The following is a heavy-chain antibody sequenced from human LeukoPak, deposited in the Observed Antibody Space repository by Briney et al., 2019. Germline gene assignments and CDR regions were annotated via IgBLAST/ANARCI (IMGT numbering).Heavy chain of an antibody. CDR2: IIPIFGTA. D-gene: IGHD3-22*01. V-gene: IGHV1-69*13. CDR1: GYTFTSYG. CDR3: AREPYYYDSSGTTTSYFDY. Sequence: SVKVSCKASGYTFTSYGISWVRQAPGQGLEWMGGIIPIFGTANYAQKFQGRVTITADESTSTAYMELSSLRSEDTAVYYCAREPYYYDSSGTTTSYFDYWGQGTLVTVSS. J-gene: IGHJ4*02.